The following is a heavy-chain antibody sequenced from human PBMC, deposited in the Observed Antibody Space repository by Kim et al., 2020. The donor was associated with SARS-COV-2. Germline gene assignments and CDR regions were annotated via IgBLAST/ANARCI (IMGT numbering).Heavy chain of an antibody. CDR2: IIPIFGTA. CDR1: GGTFSSYA. D-gene: IGHD6-19*01. J-gene: IGHJ4*02. V-gene: IGHV1-69*13. Sequence: SVKVSCKASGGTFSSYAISWVRQAPGQGLEWMGGIIPIFGTANYAQKFQGRVTITADESTSTAYMELSSLRSEDTAVYYCARDSMGRIAVAGTSYFDYWGQGTLVTVSS. CDR3: ARDSMGRIAVAGTSYFDY.